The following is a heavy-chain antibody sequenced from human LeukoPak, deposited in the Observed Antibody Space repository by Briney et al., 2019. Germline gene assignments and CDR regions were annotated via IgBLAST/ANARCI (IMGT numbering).Heavy chain of an antibody. V-gene: IGHV3-33*01. CDR3: ARLGWELGNWDY. D-gene: IGHD1-26*01. CDR1: GFTFSSAG. Sequence: GGSLRLSCAASGFTFSSAGMNWVRQAPGKGLEWVAVIWYDASNKYYAYSVKGRFTISRDNSKNSLYLQMNSLRAEDTAVYYCARLGWELGNWDYWGQGTLVTVSS. CDR2: IWYDASNK. J-gene: IGHJ4*02.